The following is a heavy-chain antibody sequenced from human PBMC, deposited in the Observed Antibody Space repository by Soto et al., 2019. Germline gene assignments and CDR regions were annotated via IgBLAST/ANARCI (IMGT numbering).Heavy chain of an antibody. J-gene: IGHJ6*04. D-gene: IGHD5-12*01. V-gene: IGHV4-61*01. CDR2: IYYSGST. Sequence: SDTLSLTCTFSVFSVSSFIYYLSFIRQPPGKGLEWIGYIYYSGSTNYNPSLKSRVTISVDTSKNQFSLKLSSVTAADTAVYYCARDTSVNIDTVGMEVWGKGNTVIVSS. CDR3: ARDTSVNIDTVGMEV. CDR1: VFSVSSFIYY.